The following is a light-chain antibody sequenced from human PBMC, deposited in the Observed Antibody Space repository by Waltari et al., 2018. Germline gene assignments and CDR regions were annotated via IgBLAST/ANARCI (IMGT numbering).Light chain of an antibody. CDR2: TNT. Sequence: QSVLTQPPSVSGAPGQRVTISCTGSNSNIGAGSDVYWYQHLPGSAPKLLIYTNTNRPSGVPDRFSGSKSDTSASLAITGLRAEDEADYYCQSYDSSLRGSVFGGGTKLTVL. V-gene: IGLV1-40*01. CDR1: NSNIGAGSD. J-gene: IGLJ3*02. CDR3: QSYDSSLRGSV.